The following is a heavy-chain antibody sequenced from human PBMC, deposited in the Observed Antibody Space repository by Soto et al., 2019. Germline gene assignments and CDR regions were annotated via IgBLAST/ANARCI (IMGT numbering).Heavy chain of an antibody. Sequence: QVKLVQSGSEVKKPGASVRVTCKASGYTFRNYGISWVREAPGQGLEWMGWVSAYNRNSNYAQKFEDRVIMTADTATSTAYLELRGIRSDDTAIYYCARDRQWEPLLYWGQGTLVTVSS. V-gene: IGHV1-18*01. CDR1: GYTFRNYG. D-gene: IGHD1-26*01. J-gene: IGHJ4*02. CDR2: VSAYNRNS. CDR3: ARDRQWEPLLY.